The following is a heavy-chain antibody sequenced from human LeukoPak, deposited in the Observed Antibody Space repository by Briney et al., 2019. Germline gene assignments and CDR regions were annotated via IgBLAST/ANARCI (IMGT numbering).Heavy chain of an antibody. CDR2: ITGGGGST. J-gene: IGHJ4*02. CDR3: ARNQPSPKDGNPRDY. D-gene: IGHD1-26*01. V-gene: IGHV3-23*01. Sequence: GGSLRLSCAASGFTFSNYAMSWVRQAPGKGLEWVSAITGGGGSTFYADSVKGRFTISRDNSKNTLCLQMDSLRAEDTAVYYCARNQPSPKDGNPRDYWGQRPLVTVSS. CDR1: GFTFSNYA.